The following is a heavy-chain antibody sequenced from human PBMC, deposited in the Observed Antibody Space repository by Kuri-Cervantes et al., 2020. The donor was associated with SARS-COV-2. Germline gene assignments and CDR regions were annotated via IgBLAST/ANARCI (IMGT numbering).Heavy chain of an antibody. CDR3: ARSAYCGGDCYIYYYYMDV. Sequence: GGSLRLSCAASGFTFSSYAMHWVRQAPGKGLEWVAVISYDGSNKYYADSVKGRFTISRDNSKNTLYLQMNSLRAEDTAVCYCARSAYCGGDCYIYYYYMDVWGKGTTVTVSS. CDR1: GFTFSSYA. J-gene: IGHJ6*03. D-gene: IGHD2-21*01. CDR2: ISYDGSNK. V-gene: IGHV3-30-3*01.